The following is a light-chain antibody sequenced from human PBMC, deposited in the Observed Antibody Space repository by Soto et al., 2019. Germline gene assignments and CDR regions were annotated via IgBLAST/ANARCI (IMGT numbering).Light chain of an antibody. CDR3: QQYDDSPIT. CDR1: QSLSSSY. V-gene: IGKV3-20*01. Sequence: IVLTQSPGTLSLSPGERVTLSCRASQSLSSSYLAWYQQKPGQAPRLPIYGASSRATGIPDRFSGSGSGTDFTLTITRLEPEDLAVYYCQQYDDSPITFGHGTRLEIK. CDR2: GAS. J-gene: IGKJ5*01.